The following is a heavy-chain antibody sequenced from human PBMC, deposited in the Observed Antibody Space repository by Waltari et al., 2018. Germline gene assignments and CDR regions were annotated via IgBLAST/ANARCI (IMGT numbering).Heavy chain of an antibody. V-gene: IGHV1-69*14. D-gene: IGHD4-17*01. J-gene: IGHJ3*01. CDR3: ARDPKGTTVIYDAFDL. Sequence: QVHLVQSGAEVKKPGSSVRVSCKASGGTFSSYEFNWVRQAPGQGLEWMGGIIPIFGTPIYAQKCQGRVTITADTSTTTAYMELSSLRFEDTAVYYCARDPKGTTVIYDAFDLWGQGTTVSVSS. CDR2: IIPIFGTP. CDR1: GGTFSSYE.